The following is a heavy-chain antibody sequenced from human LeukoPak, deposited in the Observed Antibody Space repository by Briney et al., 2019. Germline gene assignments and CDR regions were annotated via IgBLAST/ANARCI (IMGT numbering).Heavy chain of an antibody. V-gene: IGHV3-66*02. CDR1: GFSVSSKY. CDR3: ARDRDGYKQPFDY. J-gene: IGHJ4*02. D-gene: IGHD5-24*01. CDR2: LYSGGTT. Sequence: GGSLRLSCAASGFSVSSKYMSWVRQAPGKGLDWVSVLYSGGTTYYADSVKGRFTISRDNAKNSLYLQMNSLRAEDTAVYYCARDRDGYKQPFDYWGQGTLVTVSS.